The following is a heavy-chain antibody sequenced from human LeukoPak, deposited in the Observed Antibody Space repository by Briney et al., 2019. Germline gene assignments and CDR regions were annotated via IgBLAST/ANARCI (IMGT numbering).Heavy chain of an antibody. CDR3: ARGGYCSSTSCYSVDAFDI. D-gene: IGHD2-2*01. J-gene: IGHJ3*02. CDR1: GGSISSGGYS. Sequence: PSQTLSLTCAVSGGSISSGGYSWSWIRQPPGKGLEWIGYIYHSGSTYYNPSLKSRVTISVDRSKNQFSLKLSSVTAADTAVYYCARGGYCSSTSCYSVDAFDIWGQGTMVTVSS. CDR2: IYHSGST. V-gene: IGHV4-30-2*01.